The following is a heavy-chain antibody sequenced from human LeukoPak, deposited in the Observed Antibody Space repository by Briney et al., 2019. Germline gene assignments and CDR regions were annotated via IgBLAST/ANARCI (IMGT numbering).Heavy chain of an antibody. D-gene: IGHD3-22*01. CDR2: INPNSGGT. J-gene: IGHJ4*02. CDR3: ARGRGYYDSSGYYY. V-gene: IGHV1-2*02. CDR1: GYTFTGYY. Sequence: ASVKVSCKASGYTFTGYYMHWVRQAPGQGLEWMGWINPNSGGTNYAQKFQGRVTMTRDTSISTAYMELSRLRSDDTAVYYCARGRGYYDSSGYYYWGLGTLVTVSS.